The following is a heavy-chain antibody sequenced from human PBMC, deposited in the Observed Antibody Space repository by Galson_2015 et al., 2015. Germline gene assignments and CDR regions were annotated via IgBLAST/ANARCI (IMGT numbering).Heavy chain of an antibody. CDR1: GFTFNNYQ. CDR2: ITSSGSTI. V-gene: IGHV3-48*03. D-gene: IGHD1-1*01. Sequence: SLRLSCAASGFTFNNYQMNWVRQAPGKGLEWVSYITSSGSTIYYAHSVKGRFTISRGNAKNSLYLQMNSLRAEDTAVYYCASKNWNDVNWFDPWRQVTLVTVSS. CDR3: ASKNWNDVNWFDP. J-gene: IGHJ5*02.